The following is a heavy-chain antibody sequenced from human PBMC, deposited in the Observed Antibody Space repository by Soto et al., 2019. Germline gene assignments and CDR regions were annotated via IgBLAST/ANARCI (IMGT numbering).Heavy chain of an antibody. CDR3: ARHLDEYSSASGFDY. Sequence: GESLKISCKGSGYIFSSHWICCFLQMPVKGLEWMGIIYPGDSNIRYSPSFEGQIDMSADRSINTAYLRLSSLKASDTATYYCARHLDEYSSASGFDYWGQGTLVTVSS. D-gene: IGHD6-6*01. J-gene: IGHJ4*02. CDR1: GYIFSSHW. CDR2: IYPGDSNI. V-gene: IGHV5-51*01.